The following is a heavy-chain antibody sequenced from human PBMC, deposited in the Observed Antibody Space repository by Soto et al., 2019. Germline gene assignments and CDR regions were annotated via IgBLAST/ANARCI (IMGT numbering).Heavy chain of an antibody. CDR2: IKRSGST. J-gene: IGHJ6*02. V-gene: IGHV4-34*01. CDR3: ARGGRGSYYYYYYGMDV. D-gene: IGHD1-26*01. Sequence: SDTLSLTCAVNGGSFIGYYWGWIRQPAGKGLEGVGEIKRSGSTNYNASLRRRVTLSGDPSNNPFSLNLSSVTAADTAVYYCARGGRGSYYYYYYGMDVWGQGTTVTVSS. CDR1: GGSFIGYY.